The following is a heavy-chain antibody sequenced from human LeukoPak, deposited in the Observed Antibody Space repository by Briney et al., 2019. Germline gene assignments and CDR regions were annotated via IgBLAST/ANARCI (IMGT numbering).Heavy chain of an antibody. V-gene: IGHV4-4*07. CDR3: ARTLRVIAAAGLYYYYYMDV. D-gene: IGHD6-13*01. CDR2: IYTSGST. J-gene: IGHJ6*03. Sequence: SETLSLTCTVSGGSISSYYWSWIRQPAGKGLEWIGRIYTSGSTNYNPSLKSRVTISVDTSKNQFSLKLSPVTAADTAVYYCARTLRVIAAAGLYYYYYMDVWGKGTTVTVSS. CDR1: GGSISSYY.